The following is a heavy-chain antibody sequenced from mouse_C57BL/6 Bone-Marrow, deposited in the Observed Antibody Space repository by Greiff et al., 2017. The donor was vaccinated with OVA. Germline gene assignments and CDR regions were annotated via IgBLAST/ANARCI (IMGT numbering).Heavy chain of an antibody. V-gene: IGHV1-69*01. J-gene: IGHJ2*01. D-gene: IGHD2-10*01. Sequence: QVQLQQPGAELVMPGASVKLSCKASGYTFTSYWMHWVKQRPGQGLEWIGEIDPSDIYTTYNPKFKGKSTLTVDKSSSTAYMQLSSLTSEDSAVYYCARTYYGNYWYFDYWGQGTTLTVSS. CDR3: ARTYYGNYWYFDY. CDR2: IDPSDIYT. CDR1: GYTFTSYW.